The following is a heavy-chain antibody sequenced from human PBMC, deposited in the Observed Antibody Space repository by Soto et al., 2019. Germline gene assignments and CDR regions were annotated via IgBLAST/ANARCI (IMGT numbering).Heavy chain of an antibody. CDR1: GFTFRSYA. J-gene: IGHJ6*02. V-gene: IGHV3-23*01. D-gene: IGHD3-3*01. Sequence: GGSLRLSCAASGFTFRSYAMSWVRQAPGEGLEWGAAISGSGGSTYYADSVKGRFTISRDNSKNTLYLQMNSLRAEDTAVYYCAKDPFWSRTRYYYYGMDVWGQGTTVTVSS. CDR3: AKDPFWSRTRYYYYGMDV. CDR2: ISGSGGST.